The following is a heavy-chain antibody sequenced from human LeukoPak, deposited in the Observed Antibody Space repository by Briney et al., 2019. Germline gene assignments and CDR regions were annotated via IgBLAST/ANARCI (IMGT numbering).Heavy chain of an antibody. D-gene: IGHD1-26*01. V-gene: IGHV3-48*01. CDR3: VRDLTIVGVAQVHH. CDR1: GFTFSIYT. CDR2: ISTNSGTI. Sequence: GGSLRLSCAAYGFTFSIYTMNWVRQAPGKGLEWISYISTNSGTIWYADSVKGRFSISRDNAKNSLFLHMNSLRAEDTAVYYCVRDLTIVGVAQVHHWGQGTLVTVSS. J-gene: IGHJ5*02.